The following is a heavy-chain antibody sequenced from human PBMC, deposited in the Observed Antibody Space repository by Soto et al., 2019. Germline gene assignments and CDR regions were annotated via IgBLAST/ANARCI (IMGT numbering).Heavy chain of an antibody. J-gene: IGHJ4*02. CDR3: AREKYYYDSSGPHLDY. D-gene: IGHD3-22*01. CDR2: ISAYNGNT. V-gene: IGHV1-18*01. CDR1: GYTFTSYG. Sequence: ASVKVSCKASGYTFTSYGVSWVRQAPGQGLEWMGWISAYNGNTNYAQKLQGRVTMTTDTSTSTAYMELRSLRSDDTAVYYCAREKYYYDSSGPHLDYWGPGTLVTAPQ.